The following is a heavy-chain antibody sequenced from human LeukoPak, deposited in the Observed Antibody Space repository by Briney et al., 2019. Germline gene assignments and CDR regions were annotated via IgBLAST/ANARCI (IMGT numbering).Heavy chain of an antibody. J-gene: IGHJ5*02. Sequence: SQTLSLTCAVSGGSISSGGYSWSWIRQPPGKGLEWIGYIYHSGSTYYNPSLKSRVTISVDRSKNQFSLKLSSVSAADTAVYYCARGGNYYGSNTNWFDPWGQGTLVTVSS. D-gene: IGHD3-10*01. CDR2: IYHSGST. CDR1: GGSISSGGYS. CDR3: ARGGNYYGSNTNWFDP. V-gene: IGHV4-30-2*01.